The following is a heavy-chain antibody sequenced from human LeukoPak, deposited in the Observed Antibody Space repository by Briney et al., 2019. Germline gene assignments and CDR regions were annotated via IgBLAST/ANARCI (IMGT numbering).Heavy chain of an antibody. D-gene: IGHD3-3*01. V-gene: IGHV4-59*01. J-gene: IGHJ3*02. CDR2: IYYSGST. Sequence: SETLSLTCTVSGGSISSYYWSWIRQPPGKGLEWIGYIYYSGSTNYSPSLKSRVTISVDTSKNQFSLKLSSVTAADTAVYYCARSFGSGYGDAFDIWGQGTMVTVSS. CDR1: GGSISSYY. CDR3: ARSFGSGYGDAFDI.